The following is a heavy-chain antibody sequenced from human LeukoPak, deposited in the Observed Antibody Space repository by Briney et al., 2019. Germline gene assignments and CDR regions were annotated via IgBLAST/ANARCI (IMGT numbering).Heavy chain of an antibody. CDR3: ARTTVHCSSTSCYTEYFQH. Sequence: SETLSLTCTVSGGSISSYYWSWIRQPPGKGLECIGYIYYSGSTNYNPSLKSRVTISVDTSKNQFSLKLSSVTAADTAVYYCARTTVHCSSTSCYTEYFQHWGQGTLVTVSS. CDR2: IYYSGST. D-gene: IGHD2-2*02. CDR1: GGSISSYY. J-gene: IGHJ1*01. V-gene: IGHV4-59*01.